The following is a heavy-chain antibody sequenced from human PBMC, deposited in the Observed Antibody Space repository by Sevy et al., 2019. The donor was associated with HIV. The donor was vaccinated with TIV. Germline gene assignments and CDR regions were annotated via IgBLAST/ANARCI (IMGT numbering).Heavy chain of an antibody. CDR2: INHSGST. J-gene: IGHJ5*02. CDR3: ARMSIAARPGSDWFDP. V-gene: IGHV4-34*01. CDR1: GGSFSGYY. D-gene: IGHD6-6*01. Sequence: SETLSLTCAVYGGSFSGYYWSWIRQPPGKELEWIGEINHSGSTNYNPSLKSRVTISVDTSKNQFSLKLSSVTAADTAVYYCARMSIAARPGSDWFDPWGQGTLVTVSS.